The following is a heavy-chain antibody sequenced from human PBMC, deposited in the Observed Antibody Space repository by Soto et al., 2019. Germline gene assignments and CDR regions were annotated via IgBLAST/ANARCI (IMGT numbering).Heavy chain of an antibody. J-gene: IGHJ4*02. CDR1: GGSISSGGYS. CDR2: IYHSGST. CDR3: AAGGGLPRYY. D-gene: IGHD3-16*01. V-gene: IGHV4-30-2*01. Sequence: QLQLQESGSGLVKPSQTLSLTCAVSGGSISSGGYSWSWIRQPPGKGLEWIGYIYHSGSTYYNPSLKCRFTISVDRSKNQFSLKLSSVSAADTAVYYCAAGGGLPRYYWRQGTLVTVSS.